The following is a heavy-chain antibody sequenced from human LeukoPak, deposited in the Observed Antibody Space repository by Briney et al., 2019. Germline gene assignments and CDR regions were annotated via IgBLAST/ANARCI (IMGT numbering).Heavy chain of an antibody. CDR3: ARRTGWYWGYYFDY. D-gene: IGHD6-19*01. CDR1: GESFSGYS. V-gene: IGHV4-34*12. Sequence: PSETLSLTCAVYGESFSGYSWGWFRQPPGKGLEWIGEVIHGGSSNYNPSLKSRVTTSIHTSKNQFSLNLTSVTAADTAFYYCARRTGWYWGYYFDYWGQGTLVTVSS. J-gene: IGHJ4*02. CDR2: VIHGGSS.